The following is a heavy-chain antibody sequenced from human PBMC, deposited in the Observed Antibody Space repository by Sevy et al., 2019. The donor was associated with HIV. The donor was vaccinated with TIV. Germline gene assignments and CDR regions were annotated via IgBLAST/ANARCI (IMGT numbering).Heavy chain of an antibody. V-gene: IGHV3-23*01. Sequence: GGSLRLSCAASGFTFSSYAMSWVRQAPGKGLEWVSAISGSGGSTYYADSVKGRFTISRDNSKNTLYLQMNSLRAEDTAVYYCAKVPWPYSSPGYFQHWGQGTLVTVSS. J-gene: IGHJ1*01. CDR3: AKVPWPYSSPGYFQH. CDR1: GFTFSSYA. D-gene: IGHD6-13*01. CDR2: ISGSGGST.